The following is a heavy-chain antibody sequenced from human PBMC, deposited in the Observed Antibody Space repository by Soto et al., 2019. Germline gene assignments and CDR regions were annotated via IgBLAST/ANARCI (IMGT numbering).Heavy chain of an antibody. J-gene: IGHJ6*02. CDR3: ARVIVVVPAARSHYYYYGMDV. CDR2: IIPIFGTA. CDR1: GGTFSSYA. D-gene: IGHD2-2*01. Sequence: QVQLVQSGAEVKKPGSSVKVSCKASGGTFSSYAISWVRQAPGQGLEWMGGIIPIFGTANYAQKFQGRVTITADESTSTAYMELSSLRSEDTAVYYCARVIVVVPAARSHYYYYGMDVWGQGTTVTVSS. V-gene: IGHV1-69*01.